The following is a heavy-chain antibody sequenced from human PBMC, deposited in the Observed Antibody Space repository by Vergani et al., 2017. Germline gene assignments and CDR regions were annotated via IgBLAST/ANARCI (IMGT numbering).Heavy chain of an antibody. CDR2: ISPDGSAT. V-gene: IGHV3-7*01. Sequence: EVQLVESGGGLVQPGGSLRLSCAASGFSLSRFWMSWVRQAPEKGLEWVAHISPDGSATSYVDSVKGRFTISRDNSKNTLYLQMNSLRAEDTAVYYCARDRMIVVVTTTAYWGQGTLVTVSS. J-gene: IGHJ4*02. CDR3: ARDRMIVVVTTTAY. CDR1: GFSLSRFW. D-gene: IGHD3-22*01.